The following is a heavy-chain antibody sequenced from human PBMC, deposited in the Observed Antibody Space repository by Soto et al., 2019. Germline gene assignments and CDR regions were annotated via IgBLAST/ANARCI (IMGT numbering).Heavy chain of an antibody. V-gene: IGHV5-51*01. D-gene: IGHD3-22*01. CDR1: GYSFTSYW. CDR2: IYPGDSDT. CDR3: ARTSTNYYDSSGYYYFDY. J-gene: IGHJ4*02. Sequence: PGASLKISCQGSGYSFTSYWIGWVRQMPGKGLEWMGIIYPGDSDTRYSPSFQGQVTISADKSISTAYLQWSSLKASDTAMYYCARTSTNYYDSSGYYYFDYWGQGTLVTVSS.